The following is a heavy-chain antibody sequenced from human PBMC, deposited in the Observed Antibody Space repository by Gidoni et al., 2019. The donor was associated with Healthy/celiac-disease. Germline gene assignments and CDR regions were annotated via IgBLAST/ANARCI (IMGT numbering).Heavy chain of an antibody. J-gene: IGHJ5*02. Sequence: QVQLQQWGAGLLKPSETLSLTCAVYGGSFSGYSWSWIRQPPGKGLEWIGEINHSGSTNYNPSLKSRVTISVDTSKNQFSLKLSSVTAADTAVYYCARGYIVVVPAARGANWFDPWGQGTLVTVSS. D-gene: IGHD2-2*01. V-gene: IGHV4-34*01. CDR2: INHSGST. CDR3: ARGYIVVVPAARGANWFDP. CDR1: GGSFSGYS.